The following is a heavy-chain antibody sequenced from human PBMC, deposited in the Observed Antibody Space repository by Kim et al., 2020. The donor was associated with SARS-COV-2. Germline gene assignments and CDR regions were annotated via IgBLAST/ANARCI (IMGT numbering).Heavy chain of an antibody. J-gene: IGHJ4*02. D-gene: IGHD3-9*01. Sequence: SETLSLTCTVSGGSISSGGYYWSWIRQHPGKGLEWIGYIYYSGSTYYNPSLKSRVTISVDTSKNQFSLKLSSVTAADTAVYYCAIEGRDILTGYSDYWGQGTLVTVSS. CDR3: AIEGRDILTGYSDY. V-gene: IGHV4-31*03. CDR2: IYYSGST. CDR1: GGSISSGGYY.